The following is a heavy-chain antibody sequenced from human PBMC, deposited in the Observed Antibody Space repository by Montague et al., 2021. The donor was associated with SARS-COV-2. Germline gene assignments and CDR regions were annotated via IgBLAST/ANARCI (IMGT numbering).Heavy chain of an antibody. D-gene: IGHD3-16*02. V-gene: IGHV4-39*07. CDR2: IYYSGST. Sequence: SETLSLTCTVSGGSISSSSYYWGWIRQPPGQGLDWIVCIYYSGSTYYNPSLKSRVTISVYTSKNQFSLKLSSVTAADTAVCYCARALIMITFGGVIAYWFDPWGQGTLVTVSS. J-gene: IGHJ5*02. CDR1: GGSISSSSYY. CDR3: ARALIMITFGGVIAYWFDP.